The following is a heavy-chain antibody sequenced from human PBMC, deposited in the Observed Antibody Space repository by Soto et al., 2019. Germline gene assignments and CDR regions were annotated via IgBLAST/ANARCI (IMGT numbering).Heavy chain of an antibody. J-gene: IGHJ5*01. D-gene: IGHD2-15*01. Sequence: SETLSLTCSVSGDSISTVDYFWAWIRQPPGQALEYIGYIYKSTTTYYNPSFESRVAISLDTSKSQFSLNVTSVTAADTAVYFCARGRYCLTGRCFPNWLDSWGQGTLVTVSS. V-gene: IGHV4-30-4*01. CDR2: IYKSTTT. CDR1: GDSISTVDYF. CDR3: ARGRYCLTGRCFPNWLDS.